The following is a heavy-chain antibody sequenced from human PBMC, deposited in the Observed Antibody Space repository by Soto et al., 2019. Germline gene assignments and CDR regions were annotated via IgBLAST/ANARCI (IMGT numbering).Heavy chain of an antibody. CDR2: IWYDGSNK. Sequence: QVQLVESGGGVVQPGRSLRLSCAASGFTFSSYGMHWVRQAPGKGLEWVAVIWYDGSNKYYADSVKGRFTISRDNSKNTLYLQMNSLRAEDTAVYYCARDAGRYYDSSGYYYLGYYGMDVWDQGTRVTVSS. V-gene: IGHV3-33*01. D-gene: IGHD3-22*01. CDR1: GFTFSSYG. J-gene: IGHJ6*02. CDR3: ARDAGRYYDSSGYYYLGYYGMDV.